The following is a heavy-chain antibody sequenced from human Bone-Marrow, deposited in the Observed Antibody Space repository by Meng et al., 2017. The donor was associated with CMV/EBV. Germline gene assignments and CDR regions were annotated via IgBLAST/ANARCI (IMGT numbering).Heavy chain of an antibody. V-gene: IGHV1-2*02. D-gene: IGHD2-2*01. Sequence: ASVKVSCKASGYTFTGYYMHWVRQAPGQGLEWMGWINPNSGGTNYAQKFQGRVTMTRDTSISTAYMELSRLRSDDTAVYYCARELSGSSTSWPLDYWGQGTLVTGSS. CDR2: INPNSGGT. J-gene: IGHJ4*02. CDR3: ARELSGSSTSWPLDY. CDR1: GYTFTGYY.